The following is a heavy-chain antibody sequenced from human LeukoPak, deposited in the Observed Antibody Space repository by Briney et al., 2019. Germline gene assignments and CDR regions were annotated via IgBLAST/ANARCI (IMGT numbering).Heavy chain of an antibody. CDR1: GGSFSGYY. CDR3: ARDRVGATLVGRRENYYYMDV. CDR2: IHHSGST. J-gene: IGHJ6*03. Sequence: PSETLSLACAVYGGSFSGYYWSWIRQPPGKGLECIGEIHHSGSTNYNPSLKSRVTLSVDTSKNQFSLKLSSVTAADTAVYYCARDRVGATLVGRRENYYYMDVWGKGTTVTVSS. D-gene: IGHD1-26*01. V-gene: IGHV4-34*01.